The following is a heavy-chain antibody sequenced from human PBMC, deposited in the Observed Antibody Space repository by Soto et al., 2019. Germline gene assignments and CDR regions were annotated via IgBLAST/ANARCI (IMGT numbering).Heavy chain of an antibody. J-gene: IGHJ4*02. CDR3: AEDLTGSTGG. Sequence: EAQLVESGGGLVQPGGSLRLSCVVSGFSFSSYEMNWVRQAPGKGLEWVSFISISGASANYADSVKGRFTVSRDNAKNSLYLQMNSLRVEDTAVYYCAEDLTGSTGGWGQGTLVAVSS. CDR1: GFSFSSYE. D-gene: IGHD1-7*01. CDR2: ISISGASA. V-gene: IGHV3-48*03.